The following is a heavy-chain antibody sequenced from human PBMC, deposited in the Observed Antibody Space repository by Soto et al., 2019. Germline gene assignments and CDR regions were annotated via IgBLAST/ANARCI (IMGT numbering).Heavy chain of an antibody. V-gene: IGHV3-30-3*01. CDR2: ISDDGTIE. D-gene: IGHD3-22*01. CDR1: KFNFSDYF. Sequence: QVQLVESGGGVVQPGRSPRLSCADPKFNFSDYFMHWVRQAPGKGLEWVALISDDGTIESYADSVKGRFTISRDNSKNTVYLHMNSLRPEDTAVYYCAKDRHYYDTGGLQDWGQGTLVTVSS. J-gene: IGHJ1*01. CDR3: AKDRHYYDTGGLQD.